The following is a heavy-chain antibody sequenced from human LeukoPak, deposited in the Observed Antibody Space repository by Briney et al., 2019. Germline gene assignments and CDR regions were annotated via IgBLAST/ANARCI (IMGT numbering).Heavy chain of an antibody. D-gene: IGHD1-26*01. V-gene: IGHV4-39*01. CDR1: GGSIVSINYY. CDR2: IYYSGST. Sequence: TSETLSLTCSVSGGSIVSINYYWGWIRQPPGKGLEWIGSIYYSGSTYYNPSLKSRVTISVDTSKNQFSLKLSSVTAADTAVYYCARHWGYNGSYYDYWGQGTLVTVSS. J-gene: IGHJ4*02. CDR3: ARHWGYNGSYYDY.